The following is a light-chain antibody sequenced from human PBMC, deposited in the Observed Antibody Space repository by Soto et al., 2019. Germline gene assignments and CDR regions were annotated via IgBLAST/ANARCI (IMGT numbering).Light chain of an antibody. Sequence: QSALTQPASVSGSPGQSITISCTGTSSDVGSYSLLSWYQHHPGKAPKLIIYEDIKGPSGVSNRFSGSKSGNTASLRISGFQAEDEADYYCYTYAGGSTYLFGTGTKVTV. CDR3: YTYAGGSTYL. CDR2: EDI. V-gene: IGLV2-23*01. J-gene: IGLJ1*01. CDR1: SSDVGSYSL.